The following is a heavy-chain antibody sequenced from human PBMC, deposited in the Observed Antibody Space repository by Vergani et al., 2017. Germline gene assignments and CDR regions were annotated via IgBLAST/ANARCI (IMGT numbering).Heavy chain of an antibody. D-gene: IGHD3-22*01. CDR1: GYSLTDLT. CDR3: AIVTDYYESSGYYLDY. J-gene: IGHJ4*02. Sequence: QVQLVQSGSEVMKPGASVKVSCQVSGYSLTDLTIHWVRQAPGKGLEWMGGFDPEHGEVTFAHHIQGRVTMTEDRSTDTAYMELSSLRPEDTALYYCAIVTDYYESSGYYLDYWGQGTLVTVSS. V-gene: IGHV1-24*01. CDR2: FDPEHGEV.